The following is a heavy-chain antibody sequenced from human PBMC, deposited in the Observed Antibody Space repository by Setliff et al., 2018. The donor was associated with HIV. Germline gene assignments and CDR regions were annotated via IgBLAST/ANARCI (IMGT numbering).Heavy chain of an antibody. CDR1: GYSIRSGYY. V-gene: IGHV4-61*09. Sequence: SETLSLTCAVSGYSIRSGYYWSWIRQPAGKGLEWIGHIYTSGSTNYNPSLKSRVTISVDTSKRQFSLHLTSVTAADTAVYYCARDDILTGYYTGFDYWGQGTLVTVSS. D-gene: IGHD3-9*01. CDR2: IYTSGST. CDR3: ARDDILTGYYTGFDY. J-gene: IGHJ4*02.